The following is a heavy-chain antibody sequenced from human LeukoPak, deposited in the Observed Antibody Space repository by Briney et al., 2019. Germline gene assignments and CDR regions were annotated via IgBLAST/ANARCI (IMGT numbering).Heavy chain of an antibody. J-gene: IGHJ5*02. Sequence: SETLSLTCTVSGGSISSSSYYWGWIRQPPGKGLEWIGSIYYSGSTYYNPSLKSRVTISVDTSKNQFSLKLSSVTAADTAVYYCARGVTMVRAQGPSKGWFDPWGQGTLVTVSS. D-gene: IGHD3-10*01. CDR2: IYYSGST. V-gene: IGHV4-39*07. CDR1: GGSISSSSYY. CDR3: ARGVTMVRAQGPSKGWFDP.